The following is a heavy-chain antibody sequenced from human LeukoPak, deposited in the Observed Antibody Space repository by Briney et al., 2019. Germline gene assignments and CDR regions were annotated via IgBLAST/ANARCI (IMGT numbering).Heavy chain of an antibody. J-gene: IGHJ5*01. CDR2: TYYRSKWYN. CDR3: ARLVGASWFDS. Sequence: SQTLSLTCAISGDSVSTNGATWTWFRQSPSRGLEWLGRTYYRSKWYNDYAVSMKSRITINPDTSKNQFSLQLNSVTPEDTAVYYCARLVGASWFDSWGQGTLVTVSS. CDR1: GDSVSTNGAT. V-gene: IGHV6-1*01. D-gene: IGHD1-26*01.